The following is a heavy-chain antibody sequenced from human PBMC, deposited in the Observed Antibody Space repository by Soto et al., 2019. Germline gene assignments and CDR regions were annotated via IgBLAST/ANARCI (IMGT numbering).Heavy chain of an antibody. CDR1: GGSISSYY. CDR3: ASLPTTVSGGGGY. D-gene: IGHD2-21*01. Sequence: QVQLQESGPGLVKPSETLSLTCTVSGGSISSYYWSCIRQPPGKGLEWIGYIYYSGSTNYNPSVKSRVTISVETSKNQFSLKLSSVTAADTAVYYCASLPTTVSGGGGYWGQGTLVIVSS. V-gene: IGHV4-59*01. CDR2: IYYSGST. J-gene: IGHJ4*02.